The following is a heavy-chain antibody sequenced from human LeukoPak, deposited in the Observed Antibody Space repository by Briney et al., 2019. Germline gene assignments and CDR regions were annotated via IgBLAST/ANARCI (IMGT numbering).Heavy chain of an antibody. J-gene: IGHJ4*02. CDR3: ARKLGYGDYAYFDY. CDR2: IYYSGST. Sequence: LETLSLTCTVSGGSISSYYWSWIRQPPGEGLEWIGYIYYSGSTNYNPSLKSRVTISVDTSKNQFSLKLSSVTAADTAVYYCARKLGYGDYAYFDYWGQGTLVTVSS. V-gene: IGHV4-59*01. D-gene: IGHD4-17*01. CDR1: GGSISSYY.